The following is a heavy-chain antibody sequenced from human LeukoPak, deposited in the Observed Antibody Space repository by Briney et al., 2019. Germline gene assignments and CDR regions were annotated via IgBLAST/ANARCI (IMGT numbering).Heavy chain of an antibody. V-gene: IGHV3-23*01. CDR2: ISGSGGST. J-gene: IGHJ4*02. Sequence: GGSLRLSCAASGFTFSSYAMSWVRQAPGKGVEWVSAISGSGGSTYYADSVKGRFTISRDNSKNTLYLQMNSLRAEDTAVYYCAKGRRSSTSCSLDYWGQGTLVTVSS. CDR3: AKGRRSSTSCSLDY. D-gene: IGHD2-2*01. CDR1: GFTFSSYA.